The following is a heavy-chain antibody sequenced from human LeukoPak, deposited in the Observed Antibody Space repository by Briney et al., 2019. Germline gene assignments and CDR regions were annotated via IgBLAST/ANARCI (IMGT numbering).Heavy chain of an antibody. CDR1: GGSISSGSYY. D-gene: IGHD2/OR15-2a*01. Sequence: PSETLSLTCTVSGGSISSGSYYWSWIRQPAGKGLEWIGRIYTGGSTNYNPSLKSRVTISVDTSKNQFSLRLTSVTAADTAVYYCATQILLCHYYWGQGTLVSVSS. V-gene: IGHV4-61*02. J-gene: IGHJ4*02. CDR3: ATQILLCHYY. CDR2: IYTGGST.